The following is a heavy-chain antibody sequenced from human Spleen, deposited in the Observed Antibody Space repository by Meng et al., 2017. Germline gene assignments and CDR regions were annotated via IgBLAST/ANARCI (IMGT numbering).Heavy chain of an antibody. Sequence: QGQLPQWGAGRLKPSATLSPTCAVYGGSFSGYYWSWIRQPPGKGLEWIGEINHSGSTNYNPSLESRATISVDTSQNNLSLKLSSVTAADSAVYYCARGPTTMAHDFDYWGQGTLVTVSS. D-gene: IGHD4-11*01. CDR1: GGSFSGYY. CDR2: INHSGST. V-gene: IGHV4-34*01. CDR3: ARGPTTMAHDFDY. J-gene: IGHJ4*02.